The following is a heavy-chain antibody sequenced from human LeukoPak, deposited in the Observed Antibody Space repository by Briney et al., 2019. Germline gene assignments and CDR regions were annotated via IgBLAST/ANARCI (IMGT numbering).Heavy chain of an antibody. Sequence: SETLSLTCTVSGGSISSGDYYWSWIRQPPGKGLEWIGYIYYSGSTNYNPSLKSRVTISVDTSKNQFSLKLSSVTAADTAVYYCARGAYYGSGIHAFDIWGQGTMVTVSS. V-gene: IGHV4-61*08. D-gene: IGHD3-10*01. CDR1: GGSISSGDYY. CDR3: ARGAYYGSGIHAFDI. J-gene: IGHJ3*02. CDR2: IYYSGST.